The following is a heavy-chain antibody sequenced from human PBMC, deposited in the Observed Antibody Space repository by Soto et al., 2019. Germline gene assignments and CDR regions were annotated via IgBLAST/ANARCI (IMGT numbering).Heavy chain of an antibody. Sequence: QVQLQESGPGLVKPSQTLSLTCTVSGGSISSGGYYWSWIRQHPGKGLEWIGYIYYSGSTYYNPSLKSRVTRSVDTSKNQFSLKRSSVTAADTAVYYCASGVIVVPYYDYMDVCGKGTTVTVAS. CDR3: ASGVIVVPYYDYMDV. J-gene: IGHJ6*03. CDR2: IYYSGST. V-gene: IGHV4-31*03. D-gene: IGHD2-15*01. CDR1: GGSISSGGYY.